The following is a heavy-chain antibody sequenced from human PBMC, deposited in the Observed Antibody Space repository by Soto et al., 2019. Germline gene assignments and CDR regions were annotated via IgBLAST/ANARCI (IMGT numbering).Heavy chain of an antibody. Sequence: QVQLQESGPGLVKPSGTLSLTCAVSSGSISNDNWWSWVRQAPGKGLEWIGEIYHSGSTNYNPSLKIRVTISVDRSKNQFSLKLSSVTAAYTAVYYCVGNGYYCLDHWGQGTLVTVSS. V-gene: IGHV4-4*02. D-gene: IGHD3-3*01. J-gene: IGHJ4*02. CDR2: IYHSGST. CDR1: SGSISNDNW. CDR3: VGNGYYCLDH.